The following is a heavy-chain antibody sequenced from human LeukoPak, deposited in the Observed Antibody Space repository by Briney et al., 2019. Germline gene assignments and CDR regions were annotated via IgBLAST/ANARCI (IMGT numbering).Heavy chain of an antibody. V-gene: IGHV1-18*01. Sequence: ASVKVSCKASGYTFTSYGISWVRQAAGQGREWMGWIIAYNGNTNYAQKLQGRVTMTTDISTSTAYIELRSLRSDDTAVYYCARDQGNYYGSGSYYNAFDYWGQGTLVTVSS. CDR1: GYTFTSYG. J-gene: IGHJ4*02. D-gene: IGHD3-10*01. CDR2: IIAYNGNT. CDR3: ARDQGNYYGSGSYYNAFDY.